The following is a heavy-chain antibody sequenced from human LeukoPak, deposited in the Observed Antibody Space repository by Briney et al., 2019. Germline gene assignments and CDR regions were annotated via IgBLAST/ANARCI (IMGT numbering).Heavy chain of an antibody. CDR1: GYTFTSYG. V-gene: IGHV1-18*01. CDR2: ISPYNGNT. CDR3: ARAPRVGATRAFYYYGMDV. J-gene: IGHJ6*02. D-gene: IGHD1-26*01. Sequence: GASVKVSCKAPGYTFTSYGFSWVRQAPGQGLEWMGWISPYNGNTNYAQKLQGRVTMTTDTSTSTAYMELRSLRSDDTAVYYCARAPRVGATRAFYYYGMDVWGQGTTVTVSS.